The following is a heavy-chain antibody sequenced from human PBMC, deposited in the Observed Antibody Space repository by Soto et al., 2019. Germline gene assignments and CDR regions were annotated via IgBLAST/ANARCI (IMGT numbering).Heavy chain of an antibody. CDR1: GYSFAGYW. CDR2: IDPSDSQT. CDR3: ARQIYDSDTGPNFQYYFDS. D-gene: IGHD3-22*01. V-gene: IGHV5-10-1*01. Sequence: GESLKISCKGSGYSFAGYWITWVRQKPGKGLEWMGQIDPSDSQTYYSPSFRGHVTISVTKSITTVFLQWSSLRASDTAMYYCARQIYDSDTGPNFQYYFDSWGQGTPVTVSS. J-gene: IGHJ4*02.